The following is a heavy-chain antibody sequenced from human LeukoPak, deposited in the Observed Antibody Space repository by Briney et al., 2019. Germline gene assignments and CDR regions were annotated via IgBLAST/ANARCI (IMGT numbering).Heavy chain of an antibody. D-gene: IGHD5-12*01. CDR3: ASLLYSGYFPVY. J-gene: IGHJ4*02. V-gene: IGHV3-33*01. Sequence: GGSLRLSCAASGFTLSSFGMVWVRQAPGKGLEWVTLMWYDGRNKYYADSVKGRFTISRDNSKNTLYLQMNSLRAEDTAVYFCASLLYSGYFPVYWGQGTLVTVSA. CDR1: GFTLSSFG. CDR2: MWYDGRNK.